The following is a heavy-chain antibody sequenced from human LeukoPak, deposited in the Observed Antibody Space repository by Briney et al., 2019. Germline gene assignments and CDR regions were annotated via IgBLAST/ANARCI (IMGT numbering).Heavy chain of an antibody. V-gene: IGHV1-2*02. CDR3: ARQDLRNFDY. Sequence: ASVKVSCKASGYTFSGYYMHWVRQAPGQGLEWMGWINPNSDDTKYAQKFQGRVTTTRDTSITTVYMEVSSLTSDDTAIYYCARQDLRNFDYWGQGTLVTVSS. CDR1: GYTFSGYY. J-gene: IGHJ4*02. CDR2: INPNSDDT. D-gene: IGHD4-17*01.